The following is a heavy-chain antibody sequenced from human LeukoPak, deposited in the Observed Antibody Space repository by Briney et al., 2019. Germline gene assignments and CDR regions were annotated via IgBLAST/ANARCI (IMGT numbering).Heavy chain of an antibody. CDR3: ARDLGGIYFDY. CDR1: GGSISDYY. J-gene: IGHJ4*02. V-gene: IGHV4-59*01. Sequence: SETLSLTCTVSGGSISDYYWSWIRQPPGKGLEWIGYIYYSGNTNYNPSLKSRVTMSVDTSKNQFSLKLSSVTAADTAMYYCARDLGGIYFDYWGQGTLVTVSS. D-gene: IGHD1-26*01. CDR2: IYYSGNT.